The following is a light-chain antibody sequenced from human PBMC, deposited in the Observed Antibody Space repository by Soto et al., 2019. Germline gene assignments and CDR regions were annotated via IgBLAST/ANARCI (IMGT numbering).Light chain of an antibody. J-gene: IGLJ2*01. Sequence: SYELTQPPSASVAPGQTASITCGGNVIGSISVHWYQQKPGQAPVLVVFDDNDRPSGIPERFSGSNSRNTATLTISRVEAGDEADYYCQVWDSISDHLFFGGGTQLTVL. V-gene: IGLV3-21*02. CDR1: VIGSIS. CDR3: QVWDSISDHLF. CDR2: DDN.